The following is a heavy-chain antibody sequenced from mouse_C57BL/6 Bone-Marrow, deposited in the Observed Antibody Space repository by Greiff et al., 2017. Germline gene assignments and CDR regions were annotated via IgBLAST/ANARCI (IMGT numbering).Heavy chain of an antibody. CDR3: ARRGILYDYGA. J-gene: IGHJ3*01. Sequence: QVQLQQPGAELVKPGASVKLSCKASGYTFTSYWMKWVKQRPGQGLEWIGEIDPSDSYTNYNQKFKGKAPLTVDTSSSTAYMQLSSLTSEDSAVYYCARRGILYDYGAWGQGTLVTVSA. D-gene: IGHD1-1*01. V-gene: IGHV1-50*01. CDR1: GYTFTSYW. CDR2: IDPSDSYT.